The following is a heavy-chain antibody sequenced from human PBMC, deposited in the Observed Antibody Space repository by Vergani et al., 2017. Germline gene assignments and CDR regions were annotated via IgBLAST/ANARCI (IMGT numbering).Heavy chain of an antibody. CDR2: IHNRGKT. Sequence: QVRLEESGPGLVKPSETLSLTCSVSGYSIGSGFYWAWIRQSPGEGLQWLTSIHNRGKTYHNPSLKSRVSVSLDTSKNRFSLNLTPVNATDTAVYYCARSQGDYWYFDLWGPGSLVTVSS. CDR3: ARSQGDYWYFDL. J-gene: IGHJ2*01. CDR1: GYSIGSGFY. V-gene: IGHV4-38-2*01. D-gene: IGHD2-21*01.